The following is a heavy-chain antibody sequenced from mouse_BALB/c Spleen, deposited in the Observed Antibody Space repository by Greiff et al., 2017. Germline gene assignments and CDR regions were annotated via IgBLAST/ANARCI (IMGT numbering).Heavy chain of an antibody. CDR2: ISSGSSTI. Sequence: EVQRVESGGGLVQPGGSRKLSCAASGFTFSSFGMHWVRQAPEKGLEWVAYISSGSSTIYYADTVKGRFTISRDNPKNTLFLQMTSLRSEDTAMYYCAREIGNYDAMDYWGQGTSVTVSS. V-gene: IGHV5-17*02. D-gene: IGHD2-1*01. CDR3: AREIGNYDAMDY. CDR1: GFTFSSFG. J-gene: IGHJ4*01.